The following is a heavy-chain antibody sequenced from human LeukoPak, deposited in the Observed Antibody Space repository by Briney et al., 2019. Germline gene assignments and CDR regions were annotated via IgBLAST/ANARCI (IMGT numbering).Heavy chain of an antibody. D-gene: IGHD3-22*01. V-gene: IGHV1-46*01. Sequence: ASVKVSCKASGYTFTSYYMHWVRQAPGQGLEWMGIINPSGGSTSYAQKFQGRVTMTRDTSTSTVYMELSSLRSEDTAVYYCARDEGYYYDSSGYTHPGSWGQGTLVTVSS. J-gene: IGHJ5*02. CDR1: GYTFTSYY. CDR3: ARDEGYYYDSSGYTHPGS. CDR2: INPSGGST.